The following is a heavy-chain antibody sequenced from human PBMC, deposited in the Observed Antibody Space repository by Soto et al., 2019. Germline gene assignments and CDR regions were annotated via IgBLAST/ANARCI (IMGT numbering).Heavy chain of an antibody. Sequence: SETLSLTCSVYGGSFSGYYWSWIRQSPGKGLEWIGEINHSGSTKYNPSLKSRVIISVDTSKSQFSLRLSSVTAADTAVYYCARDLGNYYYAMDVWGQGPTVTVYS. CDR3: ARDLGNYYYAMDV. V-gene: IGHV4-34*01. CDR2: INHSGST. CDR1: GGSFSGYY. J-gene: IGHJ6*02.